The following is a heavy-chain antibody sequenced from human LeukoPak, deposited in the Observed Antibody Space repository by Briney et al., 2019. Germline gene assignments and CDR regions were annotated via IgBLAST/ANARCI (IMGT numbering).Heavy chain of an antibody. J-gene: IGHJ5*02. Sequence: ASVKVSCKASGYTFTGYYMHWVRQAPGQGLEWMGWINPNSGGTNYAQKFQGRVTMTRDTSISTAYMELSRLRSDDTAVYYCARVEAEGSGSYYNLDNWFDPWGQGTLVTVSS. V-gene: IGHV1-2*02. CDR3: ARVEAEGSGSYYNLDNWFDP. CDR1: GYTFTGYY. D-gene: IGHD3-10*01. CDR2: INPNSGGT.